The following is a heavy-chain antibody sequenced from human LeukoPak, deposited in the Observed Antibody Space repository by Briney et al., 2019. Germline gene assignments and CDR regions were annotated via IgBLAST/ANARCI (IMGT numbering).Heavy chain of an antibody. V-gene: IGHV3-53*01. Sequence: GGSLRLSCTASGLIFTNYAMTWVRQAPGKGLEWVSVIYSGGSTYYADSVKGRFTISRDNSKNTLYLQMNSLRAEDTAVYYCARGMKYSTGWYYMDVWGKGTTVTISS. CDR1: GLIFTNYA. J-gene: IGHJ6*03. D-gene: IGHD6-19*01. CDR3: ARGMKYSTGWYYMDV. CDR2: IYSGGST.